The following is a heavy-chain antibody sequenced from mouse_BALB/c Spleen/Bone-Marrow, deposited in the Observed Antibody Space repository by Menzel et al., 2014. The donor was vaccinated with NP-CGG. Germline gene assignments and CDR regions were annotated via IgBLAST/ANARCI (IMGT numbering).Heavy chain of an antibody. V-gene: IGHV3-2*02. Sequence: EVMLVESGPGLVKPSQSLSLPCTVTGNSITSDYAWNWIRPFQGNKLEWMGYISYSSSTNYNPSLKSRISIIRDTSKNQFFLQLNSVTAEDTATYYCARWDYGDYAMDYWGQGTSVTVSS. J-gene: IGHJ4*01. D-gene: IGHD1-2*01. CDR1: GNSITSDYA. CDR3: ARWDYGDYAMDY. CDR2: ISYSSST.